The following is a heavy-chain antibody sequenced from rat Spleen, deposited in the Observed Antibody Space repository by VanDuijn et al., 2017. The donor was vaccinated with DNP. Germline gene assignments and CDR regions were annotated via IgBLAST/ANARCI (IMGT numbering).Heavy chain of an antibody. J-gene: IGHJ2*01. V-gene: IGHV1-43*01. CDR1: GYTFTNSY. D-gene: IGHD1-6*01. CDR3: ARPYPTYYGSFFDY. CDR2: INMGSGGT. Sequence: QVQLQQSGAELAKPGSSVKISCKASGYTFTNSYMGWIKQTTGQGLEYIGYINMGSGGTNYNEKFKGKATLTVDKSSSTAFMQLSSLTPGDSAVYYCARPYPTYYGSFFDYWGQGVMVTVSS.